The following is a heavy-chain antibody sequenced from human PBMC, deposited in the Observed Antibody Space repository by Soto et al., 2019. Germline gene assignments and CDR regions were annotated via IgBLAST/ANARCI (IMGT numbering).Heavy chain of an antibody. CDR2: IYSGGST. CDR1: GFTFSSNY. V-gene: IGHV3-53*01. Sequence: GGSLRLSCAASGFTFSSNYMSWVRPAPGKGLEWVSVIYSGGSTYYADSVKGRFTISRDNSKNTLYLQMNSLRAEDTAVYYCARDITMVRGVRYYYYGIDVWGQGTTVTVSS. J-gene: IGHJ6*02. CDR3: ARDITMVRGVRYYYYGIDV. D-gene: IGHD3-10*01.